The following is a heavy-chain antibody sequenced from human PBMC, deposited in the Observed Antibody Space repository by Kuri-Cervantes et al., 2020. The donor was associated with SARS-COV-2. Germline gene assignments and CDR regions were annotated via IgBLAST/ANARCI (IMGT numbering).Heavy chain of an antibody. CDR1: GYPFSSYA. CDR2: ISVSGGDT. J-gene: IGHJ4*02. Sequence: LSLTCAASGYPFSSYAMAWVRQAPGKGLEWVSDISVSGGDTHYADSVRSRFTISRDNSKNTLYLQVNSLRAEDTAVYYCAKDWSGTSGAGSPVFDYWGQGTLVTVSS. CDR3: AKDWSGTSGAGSPVFDY. V-gene: IGHV3-23*01. D-gene: IGHD3-10*01.